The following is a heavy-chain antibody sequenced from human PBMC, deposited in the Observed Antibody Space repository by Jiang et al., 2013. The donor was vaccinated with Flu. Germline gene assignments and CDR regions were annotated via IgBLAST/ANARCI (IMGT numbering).Heavy chain of an antibody. D-gene: IGHD3-10*01. CDR3: AKDGSAGYYGSGSYYHFDY. CDR1: GFTFSSYG. J-gene: IGHJ4*02. V-gene: IGHV3-30*18. Sequence: SCAASGFTFSSYGMHWVRQAPGKGLEWVAVISYDGSNKYYADSVKGRFTISRDNSKNTLYLQMNSLRAEDTAVYYCAKDGSAGYYGSGSYYHFDYWGQGTLVTVSS. CDR2: ISYDGSNK.